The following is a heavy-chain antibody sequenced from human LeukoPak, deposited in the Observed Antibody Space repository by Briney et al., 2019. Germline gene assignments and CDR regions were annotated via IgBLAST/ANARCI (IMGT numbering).Heavy chain of an antibody. CDR1: GGSISSYY. Sequence: SETLSLTCTVSGGSISSYYWSWIRQPPGKGLEWIGYIYYSGSTNYNPSLKSRVTISVDTSKNQFSLKLSSVTAADTAVYYCARNHPTGDLFDYWGQGTLVTVSS. J-gene: IGHJ4*02. D-gene: IGHD7-27*01. V-gene: IGHV4-59*08. CDR3: ARNHPTGDLFDY. CDR2: IYYSGST.